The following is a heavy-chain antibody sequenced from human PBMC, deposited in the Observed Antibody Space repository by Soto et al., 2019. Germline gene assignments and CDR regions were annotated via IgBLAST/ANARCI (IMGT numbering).Heavy chain of an antibody. J-gene: IGHJ2*01. Sequence: QVQLQQWGAGLLKPSETLSLTCAVYGGSFSGYYWSWIRQPPGKALECIGEINHSGSTTYNPSLKRRVTISVDPSKHQFSLKLSPVAAADRHVYYCARGMARSRAGWHFDLWRRGPLVTVSS. V-gene: IGHV4-34*01. CDR2: INHSGST. D-gene: IGHD1-26*01. CDR1: GGSFSGYY. CDR3: ARGMARSRAGWHFDL.